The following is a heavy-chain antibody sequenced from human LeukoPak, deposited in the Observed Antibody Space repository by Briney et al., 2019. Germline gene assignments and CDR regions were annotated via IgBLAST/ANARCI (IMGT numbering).Heavy chain of an antibody. D-gene: IGHD2-15*01. V-gene: IGHV4-4*07. CDR3: ARDQYCSGGSCTYYYYYGMDV. CDR1: GGSISSYY. J-gene: IGHJ6*02. CDR2: IYTSGST. Sequence: SETLSLTCTVSGGSISSYYWSWIRQPAGEGLEWIGRIYTSGSTNYNPSLKSRVTMSVDTSKNQFSLKLSSVTAADTAVYYCARDQYCSGGSCTYYYYYGMDVWGQGTTVTVSS.